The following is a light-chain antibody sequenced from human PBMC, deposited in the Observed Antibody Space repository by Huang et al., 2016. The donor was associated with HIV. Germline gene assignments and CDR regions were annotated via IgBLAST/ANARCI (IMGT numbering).Light chain of an antibody. CDR1: QSVSSN. CDR2: GAS. J-gene: IGKJ2*01. V-gene: IGKV3-15*01. Sequence: EIVMTQSPATLSVSPGERATLSCRASQSVSSNVGWYQQKPGQAPRLLIYGASTRANGIPARFSGSGSGTEVTLTISSLQSEDFAVDYCQQYNNWTTFGQGTKLEIK. CDR3: QQYNNWTT.